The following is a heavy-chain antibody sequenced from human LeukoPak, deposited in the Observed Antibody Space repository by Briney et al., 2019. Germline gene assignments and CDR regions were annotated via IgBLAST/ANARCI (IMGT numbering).Heavy chain of an antibody. CDR3: ARDHSLTHDASYYLEY. J-gene: IGHJ4*02. V-gene: IGHV4-59*01. CDR2: IYYSGST. D-gene: IGHD4/OR15-4a*01. Sequence: PSETLSLTCTVSGGSISTYYWSWIRQSPGKGLEWVGYIYYSGSTNYNPSLKSRVTISVDTSKNQFSLKLSSVTAADTAVYYCARDHSLTHDASYYLEYWGQGTLVTVSS. CDR1: GGSISTYY.